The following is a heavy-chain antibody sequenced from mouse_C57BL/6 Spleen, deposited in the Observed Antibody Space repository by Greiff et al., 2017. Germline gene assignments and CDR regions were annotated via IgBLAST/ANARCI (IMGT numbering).Heavy chain of an antibody. Sequence: VQLQQSGAELVKPGASVKMSCKASGYTFTSYWITWVKQRPGQGLEWIGDIYPGSGSTNYNEKFKSKATLTVDTSSSTAYMQLSSLTSEDSAVYYCARRVRRPEYYFDYWGQGTTLTVSS. CDR3: ARRVRRPEYYFDY. V-gene: IGHV1-55*01. D-gene: IGHD2-14*01. CDR2: IYPGSGST. CDR1: GYTFTSYW. J-gene: IGHJ2*01.